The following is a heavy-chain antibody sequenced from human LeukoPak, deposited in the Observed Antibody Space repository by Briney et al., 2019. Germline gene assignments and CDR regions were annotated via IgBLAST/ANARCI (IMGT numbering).Heavy chain of an antibody. Sequence: SQTLSLTCAVSGGSISSGGYSWSWIRQPPGKGLEWIGYIYHSGSTNYNPSLKSRVTISVDTSKNQFSLKLSSVTAADTAVYYCARGPRHRAYYDSSGYYYRRPLSDYWGQGTLVTVSS. J-gene: IGHJ4*02. D-gene: IGHD3-22*01. CDR3: ARGPRHRAYYDSSGYYYRRPLSDY. CDR1: GGSISSGGYS. V-gene: IGHV4-30-2*01. CDR2: IYHSGST.